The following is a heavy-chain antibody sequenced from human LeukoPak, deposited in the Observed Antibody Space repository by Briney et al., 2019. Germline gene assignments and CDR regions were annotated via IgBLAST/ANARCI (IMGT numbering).Heavy chain of an antibody. D-gene: IGHD5-12*01. V-gene: IGHV3-30*04. Sequence: GGSLRLSCAASGFTFSSYAMHWVRQAPGKGLEWVAVISYDGSNKYYADSVKGRFTISRDNSKNTLYLQMNSLRAEDTAVYYCARSRLADSGHDEFDYWGQGTLVTVSS. J-gene: IGHJ4*02. CDR1: GFTFSSYA. CDR3: ARSRLADSGHDEFDY. CDR2: ISYDGSNK.